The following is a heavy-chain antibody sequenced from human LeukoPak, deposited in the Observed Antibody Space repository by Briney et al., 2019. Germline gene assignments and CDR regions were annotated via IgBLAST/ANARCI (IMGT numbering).Heavy chain of an antibody. CDR3: ARAKGHYYDFSSGTHRFDA. V-gene: IGHV4-59*01. CDR2: IYYSGDT. J-gene: IGHJ5*02. D-gene: IGHD3-3*01. Sequence: SETLSLTSTLSRDSLRYNYRSWVRQPPGKGLEWIGYIYYSGDTYYNPSLKSRVTISADRSKHQFSLTLSSVTAADTAVYYCARAKGHYYDFSSGTHRFDAWGQGTLVIVSS. CDR1: RDSLRYNY.